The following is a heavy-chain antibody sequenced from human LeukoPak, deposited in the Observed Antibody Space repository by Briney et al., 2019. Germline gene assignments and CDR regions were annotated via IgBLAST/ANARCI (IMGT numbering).Heavy chain of an antibody. J-gene: IGHJ4*02. D-gene: IGHD3-10*01. V-gene: IGHV1-18*01. CDR3: ARVGDYYGSGSYPDY. CDR1: GYTFTSYG. CDR2: ISAYNGNT. Sequence: ASVNVSCKASGYTFTSYGISWVRQAPGQRLEGMGWISAYNGNTNYAQKLQGRVTMTTDTSTSTAYMELRSLRSDDTAVYYCARVGDYYGSGSYPDYWGQGTLVTVSS.